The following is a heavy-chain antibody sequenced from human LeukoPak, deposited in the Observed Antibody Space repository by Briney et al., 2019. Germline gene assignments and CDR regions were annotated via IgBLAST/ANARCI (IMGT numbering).Heavy chain of an antibody. CDR1: GFTFSDYY. J-gene: IGHJ5*02. D-gene: IGHD6-13*01. V-gene: IGHV3-11*04. CDR3: AVAAAGTGEDWFDP. Sequence: TSGGSLRLSCAASGFTFSDYYMSRIRQAPGKGLEWVSYISSSGSTIYYADSVKGRFTISRDNAKNSLYLQMNSLRAEDTAVYYCAVAAAGTGEDWFDPWGQGTLVTVSS. CDR2: ISSSGSTI.